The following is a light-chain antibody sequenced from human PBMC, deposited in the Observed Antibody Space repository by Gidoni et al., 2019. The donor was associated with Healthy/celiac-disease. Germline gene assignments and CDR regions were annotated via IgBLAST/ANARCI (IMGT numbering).Light chain of an antibody. CDR3: QQRSNWPPLT. V-gene: IGKV3-11*01. Sequence: EIVLTQSPATLSLPPGERATLSCRASQSVSSYLAWYQQKPGQAPRLLIYDASTRATGIPARFSGSGSGTDFTLTISSLEPEDFAVYYCQQRSNWPPLTFGGGTKVEIK. J-gene: IGKJ4*01. CDR1: QSVSSY. CDR2: DAS.